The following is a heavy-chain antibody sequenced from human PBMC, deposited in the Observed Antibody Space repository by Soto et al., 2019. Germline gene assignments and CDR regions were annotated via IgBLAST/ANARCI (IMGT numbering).Heavy chain of an antibody. CDR1: GYTFTNYY. CDR2: IHPDGGHT. CDR3: ARGDMDY. Sequence: ASVKVSCKASGYTFTNYYVQWVRQAPGQGLEWMGVIHPDGGHTTYSQKFQDRVTMTRDTFTSTVYMELSNLRSEDKAVYYCARGDMDYWGQGTLVTVSS. J-gene: IGHJ4*02. V-gene: IGHV1-46*01.